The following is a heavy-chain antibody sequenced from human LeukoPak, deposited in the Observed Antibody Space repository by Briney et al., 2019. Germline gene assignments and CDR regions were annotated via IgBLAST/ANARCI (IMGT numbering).Heavy chain of an antibody. CDR3: ARVRSVVGGTIGY. Sequence: ASVKVSCKASGYTFTGYYMHWVRQAPGQGLEWMGWINPNSGGTNYAQKFQGRVTMTRDTSISTAYMALSSLRSDDTAVYYCARVRSVVGGTIGYWGQGTLVTASS. D-gene: IGHD2-15*01. CDR2: INPNSGGT. CDR1: GYTFTGYY. V-gene: IGHV1-2*02. J-gene: IGHJ4*02.